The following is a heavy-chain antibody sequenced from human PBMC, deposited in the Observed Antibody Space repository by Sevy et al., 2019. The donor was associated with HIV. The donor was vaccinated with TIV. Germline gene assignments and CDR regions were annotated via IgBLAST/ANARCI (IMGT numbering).Heavy chain of an antibody. CDR2: IWYDGGSK. CDR3: ARDKLLPVMVTMVRGALSYYFDY. D-gene: IGHD3-10*01. Sequence: GGPLRLSCAASGFTFSSYGMHWVRQAPGTGLEWVAVIWYDGGSKYYADSVKGRFTISRDNSKNTLFLQMNSLRAEDKAVYYCARDKLLPVMVTMVRGALSYYFDYWGQGTLVTVSS. V-gene: IGHV3-33*01. J-gene: IGHJ4*02. CDR1: GFTFSSYG.